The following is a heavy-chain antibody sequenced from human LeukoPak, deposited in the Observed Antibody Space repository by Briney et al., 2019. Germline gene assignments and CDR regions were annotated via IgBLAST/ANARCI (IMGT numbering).Heavy chain of an antibody. V-gene: IGHV3-30*04. Sequence: GGSLRLSCVASGFSFSDSVIHWVRQAPGKGLEWVAVISHDVKTTYYADSAKGRFTISRDNSKNTLYLQMNSLRAEDTAVYYCARVEGMDVWGQGTTVTVSS. CDR2: ISHDVKTT. CDR1: GFSFSDSV. CDR3: ARVEGMDV. J-gene: IGHJ6*02.